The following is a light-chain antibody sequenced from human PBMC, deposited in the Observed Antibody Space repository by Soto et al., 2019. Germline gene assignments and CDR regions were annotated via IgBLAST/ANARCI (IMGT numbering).Light chain of an antibody. J-gene: IGKJ5*01. CDR3: QQSYSTPPIT. V-gene: IGKV1-39*01. Sequence: DIEMTQSPSSLSASVGDRFTIXXRASQSISSYLNWYQQKPGKAPKLVXYAASSLQSGVPSRFSGSGSGTDFTLTISSLQPEDFATYYCQQSYSTPPITFGQGTRLEIK. CDR1: QSISSY. CDR2: AAS.